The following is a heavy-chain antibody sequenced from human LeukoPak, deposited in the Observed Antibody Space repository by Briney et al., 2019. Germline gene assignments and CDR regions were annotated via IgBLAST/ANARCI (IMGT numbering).Heavy chain of an antibody. Sequence: ASVKVSCKASGYTFTSYGISWVRQAPGQGLEWMGWISAYNGNTNYAQKLQGRVTMTTDTSTSTAYMELRSLRSDDTAVYYCARMPIYSSSWDYYYMDVWGKGTTVTVSS. CDR1: GYTFTSYG. CDR2: ISAYNGNT. V-gene: IGHV1-18*01. D-gene: IGHD6-13*01. CDR3: ARMPIYSSSWDYYYMDV. J-gene: IGHJ6*03.